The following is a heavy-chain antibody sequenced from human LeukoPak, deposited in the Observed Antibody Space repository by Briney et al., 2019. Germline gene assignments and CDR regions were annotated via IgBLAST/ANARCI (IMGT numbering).Heavy chain of an antibody. D-gene: IGHD2-2*02. CDR3: ARGFRCISTTCYTNWFGP. V-gene: IGHV1-18*04. Sequence: ASVKVSCKASGYTFTGYHMHWVRQAPGQGLEWMGWISTYNGNTKYAQNLQGRVTMTTDTSTSTTYMELRGLKSDDTAVYYCARGFRCISTTCYTNWFGPWGQGTLVTVSS. CDR1: GYTFTGYH. CDR2: ISTYNGNT. J-gene: IGHJ5*02.